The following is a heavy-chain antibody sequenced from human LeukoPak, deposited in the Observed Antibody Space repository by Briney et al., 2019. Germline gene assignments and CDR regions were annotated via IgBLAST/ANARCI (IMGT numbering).Heavy chain of an antibody. D-gene: IGHD6-13*01. V-gene: IGHV4-34*01. J-gene: IGHJ3*02. CDR3: ARDSGIGQQLPQGAFDI. CDR1: GGSISDYH. Sequence: SETLSLTCAVYGGSISDYHWSWIRQAPGKGLAWTGEIHHSGSTNYNPSLKSRVKMSIDTSKNQFSLNLTSVTAADTAVYYCARDSGIGQQLPQGAFDIWGQGTMVTVSS. CDR2: IHHSGST.